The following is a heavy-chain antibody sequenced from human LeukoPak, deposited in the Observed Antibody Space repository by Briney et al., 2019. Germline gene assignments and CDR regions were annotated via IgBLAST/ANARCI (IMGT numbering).Heavy chain of an antibody. J-gene: IGHJ4*02. CDR3: ARDTPGEESH. CDR2: IKQDGSEK. V-gene: IGHV3-7*01. CDR1: GFTFSAYW. Sequence: PGGSLRLSCSASGFTFSAYWMSWVRQAAGKGLEWVANIKQDGSEKYYVDSVKGRFTISRDNAKNSLYLQMNSLRGEDTAVYYCARDTPGEESHWGQGTLVTVSS. D-gene: IGHD2-2*01.